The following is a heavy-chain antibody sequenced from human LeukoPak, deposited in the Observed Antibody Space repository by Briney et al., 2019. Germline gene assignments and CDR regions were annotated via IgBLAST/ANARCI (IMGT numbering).Heavy chain of an antibody. J-gene: IGHJ4*02. CDR1: GGSFSGYY. CDR2: ISGSGGST. Sequence: ETLSLTCAVYGGSFSGYYWSWIRQPPGKGLEWVSAISGSGGSTYYADSVKGRFTISRDNSKNTLYLQMNSLRAEDTAVYYCAKDLGIVGATASPTCYWGQGTLVTVSS. D-gene: IGHD1-26*01. CDR3: AKDLGIVGATASPTCY. V-gene: IGHV3-23*01.